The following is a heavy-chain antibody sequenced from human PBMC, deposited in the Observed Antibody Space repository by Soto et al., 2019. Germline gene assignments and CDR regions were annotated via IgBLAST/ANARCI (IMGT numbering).Heavy chain of an antibody. Sequence: ASVKVSCKASGYTFTSYAMHWVRQAPGQRLEWMGWINAGNGNTKYSQKFQGRVTITRDTSASTAYMELSSLRSEDTAVYYCAREPPYYYDSSGPSDYWGQGTLVTVSS. CDR2: INAGNGNT. J-gene: IGHJ4*02. CDR1: GYTFTSYA. D-gene: IGHD3-22*01. V-gene: IGHV1-3*01. CDR3: AREPPYYYDSSGPSDY.